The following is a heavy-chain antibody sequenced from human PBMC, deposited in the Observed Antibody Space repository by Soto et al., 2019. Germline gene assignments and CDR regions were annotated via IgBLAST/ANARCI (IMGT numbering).Heavy chain of an antibody. V-gene: IGHV3-30*18. D-gene: IGHD3-9*01. CDR2: ISYDGSNK. CDR3: AKDRSYYDILTGYYALQYLLAY. CDR1: GFTFSSYG. J-gene: IGHJ1*01. Sequence: GGSLRLSCAASGFTFSSYGMHWVRQAPGKGLEWVAVISYDGSNKYYADSVKGRFTISRDNSKNTLYLQMNSLRAEDTAVYYCAKDRSYYDILTGYYALQYLLAYCGQGTLVTVSS.